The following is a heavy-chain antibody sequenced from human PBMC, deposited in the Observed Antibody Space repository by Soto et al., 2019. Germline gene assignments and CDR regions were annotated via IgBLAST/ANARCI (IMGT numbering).Heavy chain of an antibody. D-gene: IGHD6-19*01. CDR2: ISYDGSNK. CDR3: ARARFVAAFDY. V-gene: IGHV3-30-3*01. CDR1: GFTFSSYA. Sequence: GGSLRLSCAASGFTFSSYAMHWVRQAPGKGLEWVAVISYDGSNKYYADSVRGRFTISRDNSKNTLYLQMNSLRAEDTAVYYCARARFVAAFDYWGQGTLVTVSS. J-gene: IGHJ4*02.